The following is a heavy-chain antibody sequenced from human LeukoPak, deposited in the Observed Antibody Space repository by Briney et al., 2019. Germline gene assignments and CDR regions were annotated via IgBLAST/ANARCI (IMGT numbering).Heavy chain of an antibody. V-gene: IGHV4-38-2*01. D-gene: IGHD1-26*01. J-gene: IGHJ4*02. Sequence: PSETLSLTCAVSGYSISSGCYWGWIRQPPGKGLEWIGSIYHSGSTYYNPSLKSRVTISVDTSKNQFSLKLSSVTAADTAVYYCATVVGANLLFDYWGQGTLVTVSS. CDR2: IYHSGST. CDR1: GYSISSGCY. CDR3: ATVVGANLLFDY.